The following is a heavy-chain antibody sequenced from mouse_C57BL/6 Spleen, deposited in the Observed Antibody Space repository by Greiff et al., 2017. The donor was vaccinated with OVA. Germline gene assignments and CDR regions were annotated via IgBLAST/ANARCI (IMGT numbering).Heavy chain of an antibody. CDR2: INPNNGGT. CDR3: ARSGYDYDYAMDY. CDR1: GYTFTDYN. V-gene: IGHV1-18*01. Sequence: VQLKESGPELVKPGASVKIPCKASGYTFTDYNMDWVKQSHGKSLEWIGDINPNNGGTIYNQKFKGKATLTVDKSSSTAYMELRSLTSEDTAVYYCARSGYDYDYAMDYWGQGTSVTVSS. J-gene: IGHJ4*01. D-gene: IGHD2-4*01.